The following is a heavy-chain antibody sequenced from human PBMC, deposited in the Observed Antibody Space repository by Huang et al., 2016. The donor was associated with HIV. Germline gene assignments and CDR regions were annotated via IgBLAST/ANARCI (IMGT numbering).Heavy chain of an antibody. Sequence: QLHLQQSGPGLVRPSETLSLICTVSGGSITSSNHYWGWIRQTPGNGLEWIGNFYYSGEAYYTPSLKKRVVISIDTSKSQFSLRLSSVIATDTAVYYCASGEYGKNAYDIWGQGTVVTVSA. D-gene: IGHD2-2*01. J-gene: IGHJ3*02. CDR1: GGSITSSNHY. CDR3: ASGEYGKNAYDI. V-gene: IGHV4-39*01. CDR2: FYYSGEA.